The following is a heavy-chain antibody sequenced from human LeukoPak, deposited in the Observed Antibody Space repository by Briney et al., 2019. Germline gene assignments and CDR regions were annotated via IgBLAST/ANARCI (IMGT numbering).Heavy chain of an antibody. CDR2: IYTSGST. Sequence: PSETLSLTCTVSGGSISLYYWNWIRQPPGKGLEWIGYIYTSGSTKYNPSLKSRVTISVDTSKNQFSLKLSSVTAADTAVYYCARHGKKSSSWPKKYYYYYYMDVWGKGTTVTVSS. CDR3: ARHGKKSSSWPKKYYYYYYMDV. D-gene: IGHD6-13*01. CDR1: GGSISLYY. J-gene: IGHJ6*03. V-gene: IGHV4-4*09.